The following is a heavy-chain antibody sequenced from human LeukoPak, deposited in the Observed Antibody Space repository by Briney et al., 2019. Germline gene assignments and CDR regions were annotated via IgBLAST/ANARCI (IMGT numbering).Heavy chain of an antibody. CDR1: GYSISSGYF. D-gene: IGHD3-16*01. CDR3: ARVGGSWGYYYYYGMDV. V-gene: IGHV4-61*01. J-gene: IGHJ6*02. CDR2: IYYSGST. Sequence: SETLSLTCTVSGYSISSGYFWSWIRQPPGKGLEWIGYIYYSGSTNYNPSLKSRVTISVDTSKNQFSLKLSSVTAADTAVYYCARVGGSWGYYYYYGMDVWGQGTTVTVSS.